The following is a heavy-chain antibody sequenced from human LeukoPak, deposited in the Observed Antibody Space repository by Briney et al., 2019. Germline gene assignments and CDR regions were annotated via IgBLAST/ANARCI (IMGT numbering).Heavy chain of an antibody. Sequence: GGSLRLSCTASGFTFGDYAMSWVRQAPGKGLEWVGFIRSKAYGGTTEYAASVKGRFTISRDDSKSIAYLQMNSLKTEDTAVYYCTRDRDGYTYYDFWSGYYPFGYWGQGTLVTVSS. CDR2: IRSKAYGGTT. CDR1: GFTFGDYA. V-gene: IGHV3-49*04. CDR3: TRDRDGYTYYDFWSGYYPFGY. J-gene: IGHJ4*02. D-gene: IGHD3-3*01.